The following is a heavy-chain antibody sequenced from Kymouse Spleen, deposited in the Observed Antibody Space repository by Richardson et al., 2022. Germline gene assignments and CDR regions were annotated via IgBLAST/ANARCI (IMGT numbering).Heavy chain of an antibody. CDR3: ARHGRITMVRGVIRWFDP. J-gene: IGHJ5*02. CDR1: GYSFTSYW. D-gene: IGHD3-10*01. Sequence: EVQLVQSGAEVKKPGESLKISCKGSGYSFTSYWIGWVRQMPGKGLEWMGIIYPGDSDTRYSPSFQGQVTISADKSISTAYLQWSSLKASDTAMYYCARHGRITMVRGVIRWFDPWGQGTLVTVSS. CDR2: IYPGDSDT. V-gene: IGHV5-51*01.